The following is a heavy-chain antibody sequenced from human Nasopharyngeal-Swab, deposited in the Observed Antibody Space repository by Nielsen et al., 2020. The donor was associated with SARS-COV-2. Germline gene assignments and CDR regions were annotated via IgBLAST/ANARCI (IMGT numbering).Heavy chain of an antibody. J-gene: IGHJ6*03. CDR2: ITYNGNT. CDR3: ASGHTNGYPYHSYYYMDV. D-gene: IGHD2-8*01. V-gene: IGHV4-31*02. Sequence: WIRQPPGKGLEWIAFITYNGNTYYDPSLKSRVSLSLDTSGNQISLNLTAVTAADTPVYYCASGHTNGYPYHSYYYMDVWGKGTTVTVSS.